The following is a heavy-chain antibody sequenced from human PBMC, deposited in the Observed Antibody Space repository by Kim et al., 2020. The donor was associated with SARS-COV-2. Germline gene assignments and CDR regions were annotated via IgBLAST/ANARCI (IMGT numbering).Heavy chain of an antibody. Sequence: DPVKSRFTIYRDNSKNMVLLQMNSLRLEDTAVYYCARYPGDSESNNWFDPWGQGTLVTVSS. CDR3: ARYPGDSESNNWFDP. V-gene: IGHV3-23*01. J-gene: IGHJ5*02. D-gene: IGHD3-22*01.